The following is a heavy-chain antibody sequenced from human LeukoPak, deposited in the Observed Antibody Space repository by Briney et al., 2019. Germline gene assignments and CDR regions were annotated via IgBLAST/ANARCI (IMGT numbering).Heavy chain of an antibody. CDR3: ARANYDFWSGYYGSYYFDY. V-gene: IGHV3-66*01. J-gene: IGHJ4*02. CDR2: IYSGGST. D-gene: IGHD3-3*01. Sequence: PGGSLRLSCAASGFTFSSYAMSWVRQAPGKGLEWVSVIYSGGSTYYADSVKGRFTISRDNSKSTLYLQMNSLRAEDTAVYYCARANYDFWSGYYGSYYFDYWGQGTLVTVSS. CDR1: GFTFSSYA.